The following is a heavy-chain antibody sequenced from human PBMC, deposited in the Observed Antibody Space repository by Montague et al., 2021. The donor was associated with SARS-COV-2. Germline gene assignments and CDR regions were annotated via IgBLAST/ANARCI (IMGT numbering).Heavy chain of an antibody. J-gene: IGHJ4*02. CDR3: VRDHDQAFDY. V-gene: IGHV6-1*01. CDR1: VDSVSTKLSA. CDR2: TYYRSNWSH. Sequence: CAISVDSVSTKLSAWNWIRQSPSRGLEWLGRTYYRSNWSHDYAPSVKSRIIVNPDTSKNQFSLQLNSVTPEDTAVYYCVRDHDQAFDYWGEGTLVTVSS. D-gene: IGHD1-1*01.